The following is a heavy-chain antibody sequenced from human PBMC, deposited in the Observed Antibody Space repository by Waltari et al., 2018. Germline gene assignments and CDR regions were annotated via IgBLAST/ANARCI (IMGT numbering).Heavy chain of an antibody. J-gene: IGHJ5*02. CDR2: ISGNNGHT. V-gene: IGHV1-18*01. Sequence: QAQFVQSGAAVKQPGASVKVACRASGYTFSDYVISWLRQAPGQGLEWMGWISGNNGHTNHAQKFQGRLIMTEDTSATTVYMELTYLTSDDTAVYYCARERHRLMEEGYLMALDPWGQGTLVTVSS. CDR1: GYTFSDYV. CDR3: ARERHRLMEEGYLMALDP. D-gene: IGHD3-3*01.